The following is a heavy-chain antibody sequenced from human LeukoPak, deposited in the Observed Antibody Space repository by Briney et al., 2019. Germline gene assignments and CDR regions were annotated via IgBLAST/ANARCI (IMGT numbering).Heavy chain of an antibody. V-gene: IGHV1-46*01. CDR2: INPSGGST. CDR3: ARVPLREGVIQGAFDI. D-gene: IGHD2-21*01. CDR1: GYTFTSYY. Sequence: ASVKVSCKASGYTFTSYYMHWVRQAPGQGLEWMGIINPSGGSTSYAQKFQGRVTMTRDMSTSTVYMELSSLRSEDTAVYYCARVPLREGVIQGAFDIWGQGTMVTVSS. J-gene: IGHJ3*02.